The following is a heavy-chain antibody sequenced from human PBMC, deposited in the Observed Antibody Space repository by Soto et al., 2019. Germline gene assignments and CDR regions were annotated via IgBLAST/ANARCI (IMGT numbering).Heavy chain of an antibody. V-gene: IGHV2-5*01. D-gene: IGHD6-13*01. Sequence: SGPTGEPTQTLTLTCTFSGFSLSTTGVGVGWIRQPPGKALEWLALIYWHDDKRYSPSLKSRLTITKDTSKNQVVLTMTNVDPVDTATYYCAHRGGAAVGLYYFDYWGPGTLVTVSS. J-gene: IGHJ4*02. CDR1: GFSLSTTGVG. CDR3: AHRGGAAVGLYYFDY. CDR2: IYWHDDK.